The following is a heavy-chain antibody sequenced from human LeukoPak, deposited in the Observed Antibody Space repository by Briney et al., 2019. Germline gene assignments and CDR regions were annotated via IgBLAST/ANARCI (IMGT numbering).Heavy chain of an antibody. CDR1: GGSISSSSYY. D-gene: IGHD3-10*01. CDR2: IYYSGST. CDR3: ARSGSYWFDY. J-gene: IGHJ4*02. Sequence: SETLSLTCTVSGGSISSSSYYWGWIRQPPGKGLEWIGSIYYSGSTYYNPSLKSRVTITVDTSKNQFSLKLSSVTAADTAVYYCARSGSYWFDYWGQGTLVTVSS. V-gene: IGHV4-39*01.